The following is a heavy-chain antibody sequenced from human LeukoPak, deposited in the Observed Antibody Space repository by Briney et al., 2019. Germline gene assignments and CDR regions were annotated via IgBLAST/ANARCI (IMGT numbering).Heavy chain of an antibody. CDR3: ARGLGSGSYNWFDP. CDR2: FDPEDGET. CDR1: GYTLTELS. J-gene: IGHJ5*02. Sequence: ASVKVSCKVSGYTLTELSMHWVRQAPGKGLEWMGGFDPEDGETIYAQKFQGRVTMTEDTSTDTAYMELSSLRSEDTAVYYCARGLGSGSYNWFDPWGQGTLVTVPS. D-gene: IGHD3-10*01. V-gene: IGHV1-24*01.